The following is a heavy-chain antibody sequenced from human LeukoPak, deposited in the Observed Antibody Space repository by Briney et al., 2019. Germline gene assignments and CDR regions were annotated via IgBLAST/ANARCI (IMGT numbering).Heavy chain of an antibody. J-gene: IGHJ4*02. CDR2: INHSGST. Sequence: PSETLSLTCAVYGGSFSGYYWSWIRQPPGKGLEWIGEINHSGSTNYNPSLKSRVTISVDTSKNQFSLKLSSVTAADTAVYYCARAVAATRLPGYWGQGTLVTVSS. CDR1: GGSFSGYY. CDR3: ARAVAATRLPGY. V-gene: IGHV4-34*01. D-gene: IGHD2-15*01.